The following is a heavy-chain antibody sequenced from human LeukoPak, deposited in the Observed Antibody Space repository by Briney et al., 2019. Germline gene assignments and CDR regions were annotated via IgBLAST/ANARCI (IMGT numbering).Heavy chain of an antibody. CDR2: ISGSGGDS. D-gene: IGHD1-7*01. CDR3: ATDPWGNYRGFFDY. J-gene: IGHJ4*02. Sequence: PGGSLRLSCAASGFTFSSYWIHWVRQVPGKGLVWVSIISGSGGDSYYADSVKGRFTISRDNSKNTLYLQMNNVRADDTAVYFCATDPWGNYRGFFDYWGQGTLITVSS. V-gene: IGHV3-23*01. CDR1: GFTFSSYW.